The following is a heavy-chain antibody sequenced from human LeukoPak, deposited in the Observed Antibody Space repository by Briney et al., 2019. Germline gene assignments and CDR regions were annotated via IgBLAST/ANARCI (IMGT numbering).Heavy chain of an antibody. J-gene: IGHJ4*02. CDR2: INGDGSST. CDR3: ARVGYNNGWYSFYY. Sequence: RPGGSLRLSCAASGFTFSSFWMHWVRQAPGKGLVWVSRINGDGSSTNYADSVKGRFTISRDNAKNTLYLQMNSLRAEDTAVYYCARVGYNNGWYSFYYWGQGTLVTVSS. V-gene: IGHV3-74*01. CDR1: GFTFSSFW. D-gene: IGHD6-19*01.